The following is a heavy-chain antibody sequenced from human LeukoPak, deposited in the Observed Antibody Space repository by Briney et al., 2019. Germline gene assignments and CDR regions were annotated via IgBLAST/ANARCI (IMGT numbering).Heavy chain of an antibody. D-gene: IGHD2/OR15-2a*01. Sequence: GGSLRLSCAASGSTFSNSGSTFSSYGMNWVRQAPGKGLGWVSGISARGGSTYYADSVKGRFTISRDNSNNTLYLQMNSLRAEDTALYYCATGTTNSAHWGQGTLVTVSS. V-gene: IGHV3-23*01. CDR1: GSTFSNSGSTFSSYG. CDR2: ISARGGST. CDR3: ATGTTNSAH. J-gene: IGHJ4*02.